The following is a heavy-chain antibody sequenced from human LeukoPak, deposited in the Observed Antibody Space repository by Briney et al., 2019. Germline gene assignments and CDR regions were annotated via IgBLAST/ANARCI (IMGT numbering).Heavy chain of an antibody. D-gene: IGHD6-13*01. J-gene: IGHJ4*02. CDR2: ISSSSSYI. CDR1: GFIFNNYY. Sequence: GGSLRLSCAASGFIFNNYYMIWVRQAPGKELEWVSSISSSSSYIYYADPVKGRFTISRDNAKNSLYLQMCSLRAEDTAVYYCARGSGGGEQQLVPDWGQGTLVSVSS. CDR3: ARGSGGGEQQLVPD. V-gene: IGHV3-21*01.